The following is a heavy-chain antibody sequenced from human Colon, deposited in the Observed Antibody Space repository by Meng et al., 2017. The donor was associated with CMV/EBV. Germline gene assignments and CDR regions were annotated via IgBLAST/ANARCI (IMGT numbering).Heavy chain of an antibody. CDR1: RFTFDGYA. J-gene: IGHJ4*02. Sequence: GESLKISCAASRFTFDGYAMHWVRQAPGKGLEWVAVISWDGTNTYFADSVEGRFTVSRDNSKNTLFLQMNSLRVEDTAVYYCARALNMNYFDYWGQGTLVTVSS. CDR2: ISWDGTNT. CDR3: ARALNMNYFDY. V-gene: IGHV3-30*04. D-gene: IGHD3-22*01.